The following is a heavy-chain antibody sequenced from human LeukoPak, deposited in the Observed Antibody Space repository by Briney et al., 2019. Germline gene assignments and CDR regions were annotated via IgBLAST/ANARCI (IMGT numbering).Heavy chain of an antibody. J-gene: IGHJ4*02. V-gene: IGHV4-59*12. D-gene: IGHD5-18*01. CDR1: GGSISSYY. CDR3: ASIGTAMGY. Sequence: SETLSLTCTVSGGSISSYYWSWIRQPPGKGLEWIGYIYYSGSTNYNPSLKSRVTISVDTSKNQFSLKLSSVTAADTAVYYCASIGTAMGYWGQGTLVTVSS. CDR2: IYYSGST.